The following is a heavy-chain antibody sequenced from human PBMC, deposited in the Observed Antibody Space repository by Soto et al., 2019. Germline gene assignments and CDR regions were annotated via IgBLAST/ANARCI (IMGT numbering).Heavy chain of an antibody. J-gene: IGHJ4*02. Sequence: ASVKVSCKTSGYTFTEYGISWFRQAPGQGLEWMGWISPYNGKTNYIQEFQDRVTITTDTSSTTVYMDLRTLKSDETAIYFCARADYGDTKIYSFDHWGQGTLVTVSS. D-gene: IGHD4-17*01. CDR3: ARADYGDTKIYSFDH. V-gene: IGHV1-18*01. CDR2: ISPYNGKT. CDR1: GYTFTEYG.